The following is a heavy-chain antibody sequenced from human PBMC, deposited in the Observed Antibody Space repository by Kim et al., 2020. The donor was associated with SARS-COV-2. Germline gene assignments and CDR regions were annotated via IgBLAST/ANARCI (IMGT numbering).Heavy chain of an antibody. J-gene: IGHJ6*02. D-gene: IGHD3-10*01. V-gene: IGHV3-11*06. CDR3: ARVLWFGELLWGGMDV. Sequence: VKGRFTISRDNAKKSLYLQMNSLRAEDTAVYYWARVLWFGELLWGGMDVWGQGTTVTVSS.